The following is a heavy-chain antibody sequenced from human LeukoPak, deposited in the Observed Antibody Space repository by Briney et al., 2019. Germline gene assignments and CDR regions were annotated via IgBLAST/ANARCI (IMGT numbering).Heavy chain of an antibody. V-gene: IGHV3-11*06. Sequence: PGGSLRLSYAASGFTFSDYYMSWIRQAPGKGLEWVSYISSSSSYTNYADSVKGRFTISRDNAKNSLYLQMNSLRAEDTAVYYCARGGYYDILTGSPDGFDYWGQGTLVTVSS. J-gene: IGHJ4*02. D-gene: IGHD3-9*01. CDR1: GFTFSDYY. CDR3: ARGGYYDILTGSPDGFDY. CDR2: ISSSSSYT.